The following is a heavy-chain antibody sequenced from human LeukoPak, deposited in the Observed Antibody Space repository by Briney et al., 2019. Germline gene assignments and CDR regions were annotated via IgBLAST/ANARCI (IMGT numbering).Heavy chain of an antibody. D-gene: IGHD6-19*01. J-gene: IGHJ4*02. V-gene: IGHV4-61*05. CDR2: IYYSGST. CDR1: GGSISSSSYY. Sequence: SETLSLTCTVSGGSISSSSYYWGWIRQPPGKGLEWIGYIYYSGSTNYNPSLKSRVTISVDTSKNQFSLKLSSVTAADTAVYYCVRSRRLVPFDYWGQGTLVTVSS. CDR3: VRSRRLVPFDY.